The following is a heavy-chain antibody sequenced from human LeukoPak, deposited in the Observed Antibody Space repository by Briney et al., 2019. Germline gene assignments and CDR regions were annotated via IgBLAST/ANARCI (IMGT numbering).Heavy chain of an antibody. CDR3: AELGITMIGGI. CDR1: GFTFSSYS. CDR2: ISSSGSTI. V-gene: IGHV3-48*04. J-gene: IGHJ6*04. D-gene: IGHD3-10*02. Sequence: GGSLRLSCAASGFTFSSYSMNWVRQAPGRGLEWVSYISSSGSTIYYADSVKGRFTISRDNAKNSLYLQMNSLRAEDTAVYYCAELGITMIGGIWGKGTTVTISS.